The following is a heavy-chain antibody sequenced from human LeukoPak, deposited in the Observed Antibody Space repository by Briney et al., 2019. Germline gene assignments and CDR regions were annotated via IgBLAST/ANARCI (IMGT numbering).Heavy chain of an antibody. J-gene: IGHJ4*02. Sequence: GASVKVSCKASGYTFTTYGISWVRQAPGQGLEWMGWINPYNGDTNYAQKLQGRVTMNRDTSTSTVYMELSSLRSEDTAEYYCARAPLYGSSGYQYWGQGTLVTVSS. CDR3: ARAPLYGSSGYQY. CDR2: INPYNGDT. V-gene: IGHV1-18*01. CDR1: GYTFTTYG. D-gene: IGHD3-22*01.